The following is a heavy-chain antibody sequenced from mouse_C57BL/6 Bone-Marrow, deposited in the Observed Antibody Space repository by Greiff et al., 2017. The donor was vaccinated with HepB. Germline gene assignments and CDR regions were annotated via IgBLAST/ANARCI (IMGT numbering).Heavy chain of an antibody. CDR2: FIPGSGGT. CDR1: GYAFTNYL. Sequence: QVQLQQSGAELVRPGTSVKVSCKASGYAFTNYLIEWVKQGPGRGLEWIGVFIPGSGGTNYNEKLKGKATLTADKSSSTAYMQLSSLTSEYSAVYFCARHDGSSYWYFDVWGTGTTVTVSS. V-gene: IGHV1-54*01. CDR3: ARHDGSSYWYFDV. D-gene: IGHD1-1*01. J-gene: IGHJ1*03.